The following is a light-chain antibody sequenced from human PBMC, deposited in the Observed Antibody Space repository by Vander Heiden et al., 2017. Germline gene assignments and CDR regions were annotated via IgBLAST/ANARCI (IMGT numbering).Light chain of an antibody. CDR1: SSDVGGYNY. V-gene: IGLV2-14*03. CDR2: DVS. J-gene: IGLJ1*01. Sequence: QSALTQPASVSGSPGQSITISCTGTSSDVGGYNYVSWYQQHPGKAPKLMIYDVSNRPSGVSNRFSGSKSGNTASLTISGLQAEDEGDYYCSSYTSSSTLEVVGTGTKVTVL. CDR3: SSYTSSSTLEV.